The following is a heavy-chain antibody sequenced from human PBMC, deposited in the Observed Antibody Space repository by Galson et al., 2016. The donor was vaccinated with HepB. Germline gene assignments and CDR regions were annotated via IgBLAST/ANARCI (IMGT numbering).Heavy chain of an antibody. V-gene: IGHV3-66*01. D-gene: IGHD2-8*02. CDR3: ARGGVLVVPLDY. CDR1: GFTVSSNY. J-gene: IGHJ4*02. Sequence: SLRLSCAASGFTVSSNYMSWVRQAPGKGLEWVSIIYAGHSTFYADSVKGRFTISRDNSKNTVYLQMNSLRAEDTAVYYCARGGVLVVPLDYWGQGTLVTVFS. CDR2: IYAGHST.